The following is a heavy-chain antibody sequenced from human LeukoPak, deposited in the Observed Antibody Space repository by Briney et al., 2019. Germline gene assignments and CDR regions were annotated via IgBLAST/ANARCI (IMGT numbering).Heavy chain of an antibody. J-gene: IGHJ4*02. CDR2: IYPGDSDI. CDR3: ARGDCSAKTCYLIDY. Sequence: GESLKISCKGSGYSFGSYWIGWVRRMPGKGLEWMGTIYPGDSDIKYSPPFQGQVTISADKSISTAYLQWSSLRASDTAMYYCARGDCSAKTCYLIDYWGQGTLVIVPP. CDR1: GYSFGSYW. V-gene: IGHV5-51*01. D-gene: IGHD2-15*01.